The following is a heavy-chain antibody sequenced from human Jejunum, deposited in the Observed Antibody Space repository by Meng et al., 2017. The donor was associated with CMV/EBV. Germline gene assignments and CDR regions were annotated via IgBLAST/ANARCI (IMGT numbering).Heavy chain of an antibody. J-gene: IGHJ5*02. D-gene: IGHD2-2*01. CDR3: ARGSGSTSWGFDP. V-gene: IGHV3-23*01. CDR2: IGGSYGSI. CDR1: GFTFSTYA. Sequence: SGFTFSTYAMTWVRQAPGKGLEWVSTIGGSYGSIYYADSVKGRFTISRDNSKNTLYLQMNSLRAEDTAVYYCARGSGSTSWGFDPWGQGTLVTVSS.